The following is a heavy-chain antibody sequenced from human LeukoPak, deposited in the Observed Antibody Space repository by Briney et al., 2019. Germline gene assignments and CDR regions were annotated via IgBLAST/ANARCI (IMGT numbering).Heavy chain of an antibody. CDR1: GGSFSGYY. V-gene: IGHV4-34*01. Sequence: SETLSLTCAVYGGSFSGYYWSWIRQPPGKGLEWIGEINHSESTNYNPSLKSRVTISVDTSKNQFSLKLSSVTAADTAVYYCARGPLRGYYDSSGYYSPWGQGTLVTVSS. CDR2: INHSEST. CDR3: ARGPLRGYYDSSGYYSP. D-gene: IGHD3-22*01. J-gene: IGHJ5*02.